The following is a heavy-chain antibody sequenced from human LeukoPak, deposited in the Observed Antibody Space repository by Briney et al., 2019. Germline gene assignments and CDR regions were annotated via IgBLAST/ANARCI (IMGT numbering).Heavy chain of an antibody. CDR1: GYTFTSYG. V-gene: IGHV1-18*01. CDR2: ISAYNGNT. CDR3: ARRRQRGYSYGGFDY. D-gene: IGHD5-18*01. J-gene: IGHJ4*02. Sequence: ASVKVSCMASGYTFTSYGISWVRQAPGQGLEWMGWISAYNGNTNYAQKLQGRVTMTTDTSTSTAYMELRSLRSDDTAVYYCARRRQRGYSYGGFDYWGQGTLVTVSS.